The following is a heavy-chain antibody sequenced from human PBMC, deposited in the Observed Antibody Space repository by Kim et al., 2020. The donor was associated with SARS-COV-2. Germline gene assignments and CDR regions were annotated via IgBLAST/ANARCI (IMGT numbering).Heavy chain of an antibody. CDR1: GFTFSSHR. CDR2: IDGDESGT. D-gene: IGHD6-19*01. V-gene: IGHV3-74*01. J-gene: IGHJ4*02. CDR3: ARGGTGWTY. Sequence: GGSLRLSCEASGFTFSSHRMHWVRQGPGKGLVWVSRIDGDESGTAYADSVKGRFTISRDNARNTLHLQMNSLRAEDTAVYFCARGGTGWTYWGQGSVVTV.